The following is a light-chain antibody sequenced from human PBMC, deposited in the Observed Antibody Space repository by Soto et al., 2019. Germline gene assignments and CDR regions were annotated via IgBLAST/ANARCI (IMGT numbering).Light chain of an antibody. J-gene: IGKJ1*01. CDR1: QSLGSGY. CDR3: QQYDTSPRT. Sequence: EIVLTPSPGTLSLSPGDRAPLSCRASQSLGSGYLAWYQQKPGQAPRILIYAASTRATGIPDRFSGSGSGTDFSLTISRLEPEDFAVYYCQQYDTSPRTFGQGTKVDIK. V-gene: IGKV3-20*01. CDR2: AAS.